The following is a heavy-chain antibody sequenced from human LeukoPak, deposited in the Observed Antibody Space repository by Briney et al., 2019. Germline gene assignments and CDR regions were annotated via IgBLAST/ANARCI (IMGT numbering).Heavy chain of an antibody. Sequence: GASVKVSCKASGGTFSSYAISWVRQAPGQGLEWMGGIIPIFGTANYAQKFQGRVTITTDESTSTAYMELSSLRSEDTAVYYCARDRGYCSSTSCYTGRYYYYYMDVWGKGTTVTVSS. J-gene: IGHJ6*03. CDR2: IIPIFGTA. V-gene: IGHV1-69*05. CDR3: ARDRGYCSSTSCYTGRYYYYYMDV. D-gene: IGHD2-2*02. CDR1: GGTFSSYA.